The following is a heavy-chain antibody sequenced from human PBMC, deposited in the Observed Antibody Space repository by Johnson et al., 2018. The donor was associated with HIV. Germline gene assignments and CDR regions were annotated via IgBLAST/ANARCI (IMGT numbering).Heavy chain of an antibody. V-gene: IGHV3-23*04. CDR1: GFTFNNYA. CDR3: AKDRGSPGIPAAFDI. Sequence: VQLVESGGGLVQPGGSLRLSCAASGFTFNNYAMSWVRQAPGKGLEWVSAIGATGGNTYYADSVTGRFTVSRDNSKNTRYLQMNSRRAEDTAVYYCAKDRGSPGIPAAFDIWGQGTMVTVSP. D-gene: IGHD1-26*01. CDR2: IGATGGNT. J-gene: IGHJ3*02.